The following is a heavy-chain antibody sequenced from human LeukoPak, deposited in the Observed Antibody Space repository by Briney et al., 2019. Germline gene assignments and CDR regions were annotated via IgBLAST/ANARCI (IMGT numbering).Heavy chain of an antibody. V-gene: IGHV3-48*02. D-gene: IGHD5-18*01. CDR2: ITYNSGTI. CDR3: ARDSGYSYADDY. Sequence: GGSLRLSCAASGLTFRSYAMQWVRQAPGKGLEWVSYITYNSGTIFYADSVKGRFTISRDNAKDSLYLQMSSQRDEDTAVYYCARDSGYSYADDYWGQGTLVTVSS. J-gene: IGHJ4*02. CDR1: GLTFRSYA.